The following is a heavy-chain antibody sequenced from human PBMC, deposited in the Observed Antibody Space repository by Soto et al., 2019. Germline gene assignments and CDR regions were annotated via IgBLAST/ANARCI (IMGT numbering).Heavy chain of an antibody. CDR2: ISAYNGNT. D-gene: IGHD3-22*01. CDR1: GYTFTSYG. Sequence: ASVMVSCKASGYTFTSYGISWVRQAPGQGLEWMGWISAYNGNTNYAQKLQGRVTMTTDTSTSTAYMELRSLRSDDTAVYYCAREGRYYDSSGYMGGYYYYGMDVWGQGTTVTVSS. CDR3: AREGRYYDSSGYMGGYYYYGMDV. V-gene: IGHV1-18*01. J-gene: IGHJ6*02.